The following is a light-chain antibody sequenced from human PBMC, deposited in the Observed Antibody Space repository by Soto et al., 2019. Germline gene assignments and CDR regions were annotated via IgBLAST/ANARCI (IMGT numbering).Light chain of an antibody. V-gene: IGKV3-20*01. J-gene: IGKJ1*01. CDR2: GAS. CDR3: QQYGSSPTWT. Sequence: ESVLTQSPGTLSLSPVERATVCFRASQSVSSNYLAWYQQKPGQAPRLLIYGASTRATGIPDRFSGSGSGTDFTLTITRLEPEDSAVYYCQQYGSSPTWTFGQGTKVDIK. CDR1: QSVSSNY.